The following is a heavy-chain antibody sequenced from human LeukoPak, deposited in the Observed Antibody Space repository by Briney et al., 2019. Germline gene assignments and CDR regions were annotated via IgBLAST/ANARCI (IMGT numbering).Heavy chain of an antibody. CDR2: IYDTGSS. V-gene: IGHV4-59*01. CDR1: GGSISSYY. D-gene: IGHD3-22*01. Sequence: SETLTLTCTVSGGSISSYYWNWIRQPPGKGLEWIWYIYDTGSSSYNPSLKSRVNISVDTSKNQFSLKVRSVTAADTAVYYCARGVYNDISGYYPDYWGQGTLVTVST. CDR3: ARGVYNDISGYYPDY. J-gene: IGHJ4*02.